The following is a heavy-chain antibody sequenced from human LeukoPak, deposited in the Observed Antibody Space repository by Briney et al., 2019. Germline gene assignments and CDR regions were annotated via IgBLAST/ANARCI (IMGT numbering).Heavy chain of an antibody. CDR1: GFTFSSSV. J-gene: IGHJ4*02. CDR2: ISGSGGNT. Sequence: GGSLRLSCAASGFTFSSSVMTWVRQAPGKGLEWVSLISGSGGNTYYADSVKGRFTISRDNSKNTLYLQMNSLRAEDTAVYHCAKDIQCTYWGQGTLVTVSS. D-gene: IGHD2-21*01. V-gene: IGHV3-23*01. CDR3: AKDIQCTY.